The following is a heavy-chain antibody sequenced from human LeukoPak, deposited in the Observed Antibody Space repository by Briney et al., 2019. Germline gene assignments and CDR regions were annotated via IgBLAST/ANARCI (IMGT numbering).Heavy chain of an antibody. Sequence: PSQTLSLTCTVSGGSISSGGYYWSWIRQHPGKGLEWIGYIYYSGSTYYNPSLKSRVTISVDTSKNQFSLKLSSVTAADTAVYYCARHVGNYYDGSGYYLRALPFDYWGQGTLVTVSS. CDR3: ARHVGNYYDGSGYYLRALPFDY. V-gene: IGHV4-31*03. CDR2: IYYSGST. CDR1: GGSISSGGYY. D-gene: IGHD3-22*01. J-gene: IGHJ4*02.